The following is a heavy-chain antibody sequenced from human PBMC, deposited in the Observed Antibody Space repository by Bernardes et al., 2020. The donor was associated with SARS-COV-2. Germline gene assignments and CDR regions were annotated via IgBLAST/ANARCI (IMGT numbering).Heavy chain of an antibody. D-gene: IGHD5-12*01. J-gene: IGHJ4*02. Sequence: GGSLRLSRAASGFTFSSYWMSWVRQAPGKGLEWVANIKQDGSEKYYVDSVKGRFTISRDNAKNSLYLQMNSLRAEDTAVYYCARVGEYSGYDLYFDYWGQGTLVTGSS. CDR2: IKQDGSEK. CDR1: GFTFSSYW. CDR3: ARVGEYSGYDLYFDY. V-gene: IGHV3-7*03.